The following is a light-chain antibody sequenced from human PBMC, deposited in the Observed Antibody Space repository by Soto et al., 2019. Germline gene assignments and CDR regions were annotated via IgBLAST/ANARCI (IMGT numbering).Light chain of an antibody. Sequence: NQMNQLLSTLSASAGDTVTVTCTASQSVSGWLAWYQQKPGEAPKLLIYDASALPRGVPSRFSCSGSGTDFTLTISSLQPEDVAAYYCQKYNSAPLTFGGGTKVGI. CDR2: DAS. CDR3: QKYNSAPLT. V-gene: IGKV1-5*01. J-gene: IGKJ4*01. CDR1: QSVSGW.